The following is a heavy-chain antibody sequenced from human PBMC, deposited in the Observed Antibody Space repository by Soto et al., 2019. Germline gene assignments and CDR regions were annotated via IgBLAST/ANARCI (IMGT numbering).Heavy chain of an antibody. CDR1: GYTFTSYG. J-gene: IGHJ4*02. Sequence: ASVKVSCKASGYTFTSYGISWVRQAPGQGLEWMGWISAYNGNTNYAQKLQGRVTMTTDTSTSTAYMELRSLRSDDTAAYYCARYRPYYYDSSGDDYWGQGTLVTVSS. V-gene: IGHV1-18*01. CDR2: ISAYNGNT. CDR3: ARYRPYYYDSSGDDY. D-gene: IGHD3-22*01.